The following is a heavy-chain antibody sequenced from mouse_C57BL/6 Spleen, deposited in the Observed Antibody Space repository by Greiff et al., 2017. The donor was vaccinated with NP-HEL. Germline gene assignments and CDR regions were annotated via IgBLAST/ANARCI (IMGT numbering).Heavy chain of an antibody. V-gene: IGHV1-66*01. CDR2: IYPGSGNT. Sequence: VKLMESGPELVKPGASVKISCKASGYSFTSYYIHWVKQRPGQGLEWIGWIYPGSGNTKYNEKFKGKATLTADTSSSTAYMQLSSLTSEDSAVYYCARGGYYGSSTGYFDVWGTGTTVTVSS. CDR1: GYSFTSYY. CDR3: ARGGYYGSSTGYFDV. J-gene: IGHJ1*03. D-gene: IGHD1-1*01.